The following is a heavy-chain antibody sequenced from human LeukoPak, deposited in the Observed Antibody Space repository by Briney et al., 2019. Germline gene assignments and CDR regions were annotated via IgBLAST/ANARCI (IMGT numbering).Heavy chain of an antibody. CDR3: AKVRVVFNWNYAYYFDS. CDR2: ISSSSSYI. D-gene: IGHD1-7*01. V-gene: IGHV3-21*01. CDR1: GFTFSSYS. J-gene: IGHJ4*02. Sequence: GGSLRLSCAASGFTFSSYSMSWVRQAPGKGLEWVSSISSSSSYIYYADSVKGRFTISRDNAKNSLYLQMNSLRAEDTAVYYCAKVRVVFNWNYAYYFDSWGQGTVVTVSS.